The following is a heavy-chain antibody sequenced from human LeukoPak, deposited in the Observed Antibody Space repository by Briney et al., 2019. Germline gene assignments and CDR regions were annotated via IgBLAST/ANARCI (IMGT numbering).Heavy chain of an antibody. J-gene: IGHJ4*02. Sequence: PGGSLRLSCAASGFTFSSYSMNWVRQAPGKGLEWVSSIVTGGTYTHYADSVKGRFTISRDNAKNSLNLQMTRLRAEDTAVYYCARDTRVYSDFWSGYSNWGQGTLVTVSS. D-gene: IGHD3-3*01. V-gene: IGHV3-21*01. CDR3: ARDTRVYSDFWSGYSN. CDR1: GFTFSSYS. CDR2: IVTGGTYT.